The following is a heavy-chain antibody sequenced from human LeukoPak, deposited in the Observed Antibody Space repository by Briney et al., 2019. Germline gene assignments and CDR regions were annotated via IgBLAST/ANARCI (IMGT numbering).Heavy chain of an antibody. CDR1: GGTFSSYA. CDR3: AREATMVRGVIPYYFDY. Sequence: ASVKVSCKASGGTFSSYAISWVRQAPGQGLEWMGGIIPIFGTANYAQKFQGRVTITADKSTSTAYMELSSLGSEDTAVYYCAREATMVRGVIPYYFDYWGQGTLVTVSS. V-gene: IGHV1-69*06. D-gene: IGHD3-10*01. CDR2: IIPIFGTA. J-gene: IGHJ4*02.